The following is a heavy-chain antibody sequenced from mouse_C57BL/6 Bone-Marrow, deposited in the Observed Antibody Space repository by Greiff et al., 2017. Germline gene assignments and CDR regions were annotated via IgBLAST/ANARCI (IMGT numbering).Heavy chain of an antibody. Sequence: VKLQQPGAELVMPGASVKLSCKASGYTFTSYWMHWVKQRPGQGLEWIGEIDPSDSYTNYNQKFKGKSTLTVDKSSSTAYMQLSSLTSEDSAVYYCARNYYGSHWYFDVWGTGTTVTVSS. CDR2: IDPSDSYT. V-gene: IGHV1-69*01. CDR3: ARNYYGSHWYFDV. CDR1: GYTFTSYW. D-gene: IGHD1-1*01. J-gene: IGHJ1*03.